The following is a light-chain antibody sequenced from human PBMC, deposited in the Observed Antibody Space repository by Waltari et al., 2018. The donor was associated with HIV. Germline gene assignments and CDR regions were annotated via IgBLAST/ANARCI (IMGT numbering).Light chain of an antibody. CDR3: GTWDTSLSVGV. Sequence: QSVLTQPPSLSAAPGQRVTISCSGSSPNIEKHYVSWYQQRQGTAPKLLIYENDKRPSGIPDRFSGSQSGTSATLGITGLQTGDEADYYCGTWDTSLSVGVFGGGTKLTVL. V-gene: IGLV1-51*02. CDR2: END. CDR1: SPNIEKHY. J-gene: IGLJ3*02.